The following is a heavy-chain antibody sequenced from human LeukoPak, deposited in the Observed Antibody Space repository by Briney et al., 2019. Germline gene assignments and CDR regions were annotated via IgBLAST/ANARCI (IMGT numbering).Heavy chain of an antibody. CDR3: ARSGPFISITMIPSDY. V-gene: IGHV1-2*02. CDR2: INPNSGGT. D-gene: IGHD3-22*01. CDR1: GYTFTVYY. Sequence: ASVSVSFKASGYTFTVYYMHWVRQAPGQGLEWMGWINPNSGGTNYAQKFQGRVTMTRDTSISTAYMELSSLRSEDTAVYYCARSGPFISITMIPSDYWGQGTLVTVSS. J-gene: IGHJ4*02.